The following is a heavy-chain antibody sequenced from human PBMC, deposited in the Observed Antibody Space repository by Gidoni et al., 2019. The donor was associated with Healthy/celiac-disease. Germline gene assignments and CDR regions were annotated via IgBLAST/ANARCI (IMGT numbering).Heavy chain of an antibody. CDR1: GGSISSYY. J-gene: IGHJ6*02. CDR2: IYYSGST. CDR3: ARLRRTPYYYYGMDV. D-gene: IGHD6-6*01. V-gene: IGHV4-59*08. Sequence: QVQLQESGPGLVKPSETLSLTCTVSGGSISSYYWSWIRQPPGKGLEWIGYIYYSGSTNYNPSLKSRVTISVDTSKNQFSLKLSSVTAADTAVYYCARLRRTPYYYYGMDVWGQGTTVTVSS.